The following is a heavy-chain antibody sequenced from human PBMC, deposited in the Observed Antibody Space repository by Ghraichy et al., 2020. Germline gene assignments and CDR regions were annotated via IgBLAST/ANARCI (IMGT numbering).Heavy chain of an antibody. Sequence: SETLSLTCTVSGGSISSSSYYWGWIRQPPGKGLEWIGSIYYSGSTYYNPSLKSRVTISVDTSKNQFSLKLSSVTAVDTAVYYCARDRGAASGTTGNWFDPWGQGTLVTVSS. V-gene: IGHV4-39*07. D-gene: IGHD1-7*01. CDR1: GGSISSSSYY. CDR2: IYYSGST. J-gene: IGHJ5*02. CDR3: ARDRGAASGTTGNWFDP.